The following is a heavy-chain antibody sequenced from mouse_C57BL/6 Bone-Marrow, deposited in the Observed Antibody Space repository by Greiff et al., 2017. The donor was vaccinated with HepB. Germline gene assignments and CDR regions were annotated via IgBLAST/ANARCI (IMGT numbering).Heavy chain of an antibody. V-gene: IGHV7-1*01. CDR1: GFTFSDFY. CDR2: SRNKANDYTT. Sequence: EVQVVESGGGLVQSGRSLRLSCATSGFTFSDFYMEWVRQAPGKGLEWIAASRNKANDYTTEYSASVKGRFIVSRDTSQSILYLQMNALRAEDTAIYYCARDAGGGGFDYWGQGTTLTVSS. J-gene: IGHJ2*01. CDR3: ARDAGGGGFDY.